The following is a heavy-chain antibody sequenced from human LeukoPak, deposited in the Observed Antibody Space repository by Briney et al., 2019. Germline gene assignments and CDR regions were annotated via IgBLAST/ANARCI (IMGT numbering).Heavy chain of an antibody. D-gene: IGHD6-13*01. J-gene: IGHJ4*02. CDR1: GFTFSSYT. Sequence: GSLRLSCAASGFTFSSYTMHWVRQAPGKGLEWVAVISYDGSNKYYADSVKGRFTISRDNSKNTLYLQMNSLRAEDTAVYYAAAALDYWGQGTLVTVSP. V-gene: IGHV3-30*04. CDR2: ISYDGSNK. CDR3: AAALDY.